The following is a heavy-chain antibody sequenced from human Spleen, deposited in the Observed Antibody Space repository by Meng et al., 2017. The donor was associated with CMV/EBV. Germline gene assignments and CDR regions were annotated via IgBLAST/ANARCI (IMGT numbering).Heavy chain of an antibody. CDR3: ARDQKAAMDYYYYGMDV. Sequence: GESLKISCAASGFTFSSYWMSWVRQAPGKGLEWVANIKQDGSEKYYVDSVKGRFTISRDNAKNSLYLQMNSLRAEDTAVYYCARDQKAAMDYYYYGMDVWGQGTTVTVSS. J-gene: IGHJ6*02. CDR2: IKQDGSEK. CDR1: GFTFSSYW. D-gene: IGHD5-18*01. V-gene: IGHV3-7*01.